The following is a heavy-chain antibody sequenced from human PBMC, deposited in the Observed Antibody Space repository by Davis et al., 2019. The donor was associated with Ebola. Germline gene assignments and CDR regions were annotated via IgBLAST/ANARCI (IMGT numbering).Heavy chain of an antibody. D-gene: IGHD2-15*01. Sequence: AASVKVSCKASGYTFTSYYMHWVRQAPGQGLEWMGIINPSGGSTSYAQKFQGRVTMTRDTSTSTVYMELSSLRSEDTAVYYCARGYCSGGSCYTSSVYYYYYYGMDVWGQGTTVTVSS. CDR3: ARGYCSGGSCYTSSVYYYYYYGMDV. CDR2: INPSGGST. CDR1: GYTFTSYY. J-gene: IGHJ6*02. V-gene: IGHV1-46*01.